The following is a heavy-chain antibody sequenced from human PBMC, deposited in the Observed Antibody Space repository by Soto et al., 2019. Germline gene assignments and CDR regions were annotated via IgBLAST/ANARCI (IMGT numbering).Heavy chain of an antibody. Sequence: GASVKVSCKASGYPFTTYHLHWVRQAPGQGLEWMGIVYVTGTGTRSAQKFQGRLTMTRDRSTSTVYMELSSLRSEDTAVYYCARPEGYGSGSYYFDSWGQGTLVTV. CDR3: ARPEGYGSGSYYFDS. V-gene: IGHV1-46*01. CDR2: VYVTGTGT. J-gene: IGHJ4*02. CDR1: GYPFTTYH. D-gene: IGHD3-10*01.